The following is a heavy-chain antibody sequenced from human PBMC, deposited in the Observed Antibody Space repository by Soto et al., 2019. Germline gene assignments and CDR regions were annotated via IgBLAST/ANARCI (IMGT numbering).Heavy chain of an antibody. D-gene: IGHD6-6*01. CDR1: GYTFTDYN. CDR3: AREGSISSRYIQH. CDR2: IKPNSGGT. J-gene: IGHJ1*01. V-gene: IGHV1-2*02. Sequence: QVQLVQSGADVKKHGAALKVSCKASGYTFTDYNMHWVRQAPGQGLEWMGWIKPNSGGTNYAQKFQGSVTMTRDTSITTAYMEMSSMTSDDTAMYYCAREGSISSRYIQHCSQGTLITVAS.